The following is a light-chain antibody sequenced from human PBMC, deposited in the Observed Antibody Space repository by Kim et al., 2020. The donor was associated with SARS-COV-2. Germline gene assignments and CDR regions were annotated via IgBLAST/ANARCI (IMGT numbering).Light chain of an antibody. CDR2: GVN. CDR1: RSYIGNNY. Sequence: HPITISCTGTRSYIGNNYVSWYQQHPGKAPKLMIYGVNKRPLGVSNRFSGSKSGNTASLTISGLQAEDEADYHCSSYASSSTYVLFGGGTQLTVL. J-gene: IGLJ2*01. V-gene: IGLV2-14*03. CDR3: SSYASSSTYVL.